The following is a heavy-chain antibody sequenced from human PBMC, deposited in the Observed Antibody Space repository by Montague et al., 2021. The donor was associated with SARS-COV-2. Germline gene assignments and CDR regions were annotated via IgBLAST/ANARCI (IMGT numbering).Heavy chain of an antibody. D-gene: IGHD6-13*01. CDR1: GDSVSSNSAT. V-gene: IGHV6-1*01. CDR3: VRGIEAAGSYDY. J-gene: IGHJ4*01. Sequence: CAISGDSVSSNSATWNWIRQSPSRGLEWLGRTYYRSMWKSDYARSVKSRIAINPDTSKNQFSLQLSSVTPEDTALYYCVRGIEAAGSYDYWGHGILVTVSS. CDR2: TYYRSMWKS.